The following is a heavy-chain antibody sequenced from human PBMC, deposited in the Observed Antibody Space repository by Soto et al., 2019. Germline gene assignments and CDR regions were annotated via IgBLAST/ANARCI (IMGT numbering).Heavy chain of an antibody. V-gene: IGHV3-23*01. CDR3: AKGNYDYIWGSYRYDDAFDI. Sequence: GGSLRLSCAASGFTFSSYAMSWVRQAPGKGLEWVSAISGSGGSTYYADSVKGRFTISRDNSKNTLYLQMNSLRAEDTAVYYCAKGNYDYIWGSYRYDDAFDIWGKGTMVTVSS. J-gene: IGHJ3*02. CDR2: ISGSGGST. CDR1: GFTFSSYA. D-gene: IGHD3-16*02.